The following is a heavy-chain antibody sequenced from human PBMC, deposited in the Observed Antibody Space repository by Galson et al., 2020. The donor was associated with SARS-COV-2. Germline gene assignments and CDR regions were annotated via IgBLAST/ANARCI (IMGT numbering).Heavy chain of an antibody. CDR2: ISAYNGNT. J-gene: IGHJ4*02. V-gene: IGHV1-18*01. Sequence: ASVKVSCKASGYTFTSYGISWVRQAPGQGLEWMGWISAYNGNTNYAQKLQGRVTMTTDTSTSTAYMELRSLRSDDTAVYYCARDYGYSSGWYSTPPFDYWGQGTLVTVSS. CDR3: ARDYGYSSGWYSTPPFDY. CDR1: GYTFTSYG. D-gene: IGHD6-19*01.